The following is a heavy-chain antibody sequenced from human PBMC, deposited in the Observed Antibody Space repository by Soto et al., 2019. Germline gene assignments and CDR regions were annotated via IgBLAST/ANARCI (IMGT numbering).Heavy chain of an antibody. J-gene: IGHJ6*02. CDR3: ARDKFYDFWSGYSSDYYYYGMDV. Sequence: SQTLSLTCAISGDSVSSNSAAWNWIRQSPSRGLEWLGRTYYRSKWYNDYAVSVKSRITINPDTSKNQFSLQLNSVTPEGTAVYYCARDKFYDFWSGYSSDYYYYGMDVWGQGTTVTVSS. CDR1: GDSVSSNSAA. D-gene: IGHD3-3*01. CDR2: TYYRSKWYN. V-gene: IGHV6-1*01.